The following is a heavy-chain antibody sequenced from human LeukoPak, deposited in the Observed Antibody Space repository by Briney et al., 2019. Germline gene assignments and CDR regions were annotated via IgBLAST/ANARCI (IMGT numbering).Heavy chain of an antibody. CDR3: ARVKRYSSSRYQPLFDY. CDR1: GGSISSGSYY. V-gene: IGHV4-61*02. D-gene: IGHD6-13*01. Sequence: SQTLSLTCTVSGGSISSGSYYWSWIRQPAGKGLEWIGRIYISGSTKYNPSLKSRVTMSVDTSKNQFSLKLSSVTAADTAVYYCARVKRYSSSRYQPLFDYWGQGTLVTVSS. J-gene: IGHJ4*02. CDR2: IYISGST.